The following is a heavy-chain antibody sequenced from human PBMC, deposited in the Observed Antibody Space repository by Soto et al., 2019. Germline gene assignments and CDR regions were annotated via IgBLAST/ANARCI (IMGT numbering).Heavy chain of an antibody. CDR2: IVVGNGNT. J-gene: IGHJ5*02. D-gene: IGHD4-4*01. CDR3: ARGATVTTVRWFDP. V-gene: IGHV1-58*02. Sequence: SVKVSCKASGFTFTSSAMQWVRQARGQRLEWMGWIVVGNGNTNYAQKFQERVTMTTDTSTSTAYMELRSLRSDDTAVYYCARGATVTTVRWFDPWGQGTLVTVSS. CDR1: GFTFTSSA.